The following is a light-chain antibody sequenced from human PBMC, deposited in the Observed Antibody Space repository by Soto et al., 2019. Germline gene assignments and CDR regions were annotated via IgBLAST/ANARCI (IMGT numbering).Light chain of an antibody. Sequence: EIVLTQSPATLSVSPVESATLSCKASQRVSRNLAWYQQKPGQAPRLLSYDASTRATGIPDRFSGSGSETEFTLTISSLQSEDYAIYYCQQYNNWPPWTFGQGTKLDIK. CDR1: QRVSRN. CDR2: DAS. J-gene: IGKJ1*01. V-gene: IGKV3-15*01. CDR3: QQYNNWPPWT.